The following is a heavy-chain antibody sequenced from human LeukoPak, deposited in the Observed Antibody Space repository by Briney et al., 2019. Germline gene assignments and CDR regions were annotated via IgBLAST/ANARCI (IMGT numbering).Heavy chain of an antibody. V-gene: IGHV1-18*01. D-gene: IGHD2-2*01. CDR1: GYTFTSYG. Sequence: ASVKVFCKASGYTFTSYGISWVRQASGQGLEWVGWISAYNGNTNYAQKLQGRVTMTTDTSTSTAYMELRSLRSDDTAVYYCARDPYCSSTSCYGWFDPWGQGTLVTVSS. CDR3: ARDPYCSSTSCYGWFDP. J-gene: IGHJ5*02. CDR2: ISAYNGNT.